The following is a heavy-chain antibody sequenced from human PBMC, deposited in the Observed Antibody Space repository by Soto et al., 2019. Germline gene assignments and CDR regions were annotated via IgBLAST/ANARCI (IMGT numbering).Heavy chain of an antibody. CDR3: ARDDAITMVRGAKFRWFDP. V-gene: IGHV3-48*02. J-gene: IGHJ5*02. CDR1: GFTFSSYS. CDR2: ISSSSSTI. D-gene: IGHD3-10*01. Sequence: GSLRLSCAASGFTFSSYSMNWVRQAPGKGLEWVSYISSSSSTIYYADSVKGRFTISRDNAKNSLYLQMNSLRDEDTAVYYCARDDAITMVRGAKFRWFDPWGQGTLVTVSS.